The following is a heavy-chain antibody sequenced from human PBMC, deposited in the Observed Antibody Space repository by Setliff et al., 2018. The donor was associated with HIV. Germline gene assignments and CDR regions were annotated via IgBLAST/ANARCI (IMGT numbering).Heavy chain of an antibody. CDR1: GFTFSNAW. D-gene: IGHD2-21*01. V-gene: IGHV3-15*01. CDR2: IKSKTDGGTT. J-gene: IGHJ4*02. Sequence: GGSLRLSCAASGFTFSNAWMSWVRQAPGKGLEWVGRIKSKTDGGTTDYAAPVKGRFSISRDDSKNMLYLQMNSRETEDTAVYYCTTGTRLVDWGQGALVTVSS. CDR3: TTGTRLVD.